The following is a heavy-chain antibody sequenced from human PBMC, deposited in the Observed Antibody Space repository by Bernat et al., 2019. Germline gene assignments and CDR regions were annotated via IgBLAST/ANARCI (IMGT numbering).Heavy chain of an antibody. V-gene: IGHV1-18*01. CDR2: VSAYNGDT. CDR1: GFIFTSNG. Sequence: QGELVQSGTEMKKLGASVRVSCKAPGFIFTSNGFAWVRQAPGLGLEWMGRVSAYNGDTQYAQKFQGRVLMTTDSSTTTAYMELKNLRSDDTAVYFCATTSVSLYWYFDLWGRGTLVTVSS. CDR3: ATTSVSLYWYFDL. J-gene: IGHJ2*01.